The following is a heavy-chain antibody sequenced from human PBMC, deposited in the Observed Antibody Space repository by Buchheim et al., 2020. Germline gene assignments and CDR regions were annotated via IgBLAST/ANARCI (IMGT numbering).Heavy chain of an antibody. CDR3: ARGYWSSDY. Sequence: QVQLVEWGGGVVQPGRSLRLSCAASGFTFSSYGMHWVRQAPGKGLEWVAFISYEGTKKYYADSVQGRFTIPRDNSKRTLYLQMNSLRGEDTALYYCARGYWSSDYWGQGTL. J-gene: IGHJ4*02. V-gene: IGHV3-30*03. D-gene: IGHD2-15*01. CDR1: GFTFSSYG. CDR2: ISYEGTKK.